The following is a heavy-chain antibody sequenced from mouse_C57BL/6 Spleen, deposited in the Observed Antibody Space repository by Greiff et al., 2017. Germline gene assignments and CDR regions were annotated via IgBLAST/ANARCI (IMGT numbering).Heavy chain of an antibody. V-gene: IGHV1-72*01. Sequence: VQLQQPGAELVKPGASVKLSCKASGYTFTSYWMHWVKQRPGRGLEWIGRIDPNSGGTKYNEKFKSKATLTVAKPSSTAYMQLSSLTSEDSAVYDGARARIRQYYYAMGYWGQGTSVTVSS. J-gene: IGHJ4*01. CDR3: ARARIRQYYYAMGY. D-gene: IGHD2-12*01. CDR2: IDPNSGGT. CDR1: GYTFTSYW.